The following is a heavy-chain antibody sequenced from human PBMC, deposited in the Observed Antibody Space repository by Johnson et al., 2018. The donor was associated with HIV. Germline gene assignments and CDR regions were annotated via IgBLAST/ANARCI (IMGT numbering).Heavy chain of an antibody. CDR2: IGTAGDT. CDR1: GFSFSDYD. Sequence: VQLVESGGGLVQPGGSLRLSCAASGFSFSDYDMHWVRQLTGKSLEWVSAIGTAGDTFYPGPVNGRFTISRENPKNSLYLKMNSLIADDTAVYYCARRYCSGGRCLNPKDACDIWGQGTMVTVSS. V-gene: IGHV3-13*01. CDR3: ARRYCSGGRCLNPKDACDI. D-gene: IGHD2-15*01. J-gene: IGHJ3*02.